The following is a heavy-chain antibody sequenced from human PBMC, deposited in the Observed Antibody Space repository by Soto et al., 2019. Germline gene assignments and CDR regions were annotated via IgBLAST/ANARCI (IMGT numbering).Heavy chain of an antibody. J-gene: IGHJ4*02. CDR2: ISSSSDSI. V-gene: IGHV3-48*02. Sequence: EVQLVESGGGLVQPGGSLRLSCEASDFTFSSFNMNWVRQAPGKGLEWISYISSSSDSIYYATSVKGRFTISRDNAQKSVYLQMNSLRDEDTAVYYCARDDYDNSAYQLWGQGTLVTVAS. D-gene: IGHD3-22*01. CDR3: ARDDYDNSAYQL. CDR1: DFTFSSFN.